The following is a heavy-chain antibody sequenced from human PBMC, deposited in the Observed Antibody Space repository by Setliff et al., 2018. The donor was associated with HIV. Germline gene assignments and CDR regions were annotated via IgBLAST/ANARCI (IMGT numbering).Heavy chain of an antibody. D-gene: IGHD6-13*01. CDR1: GSSISSNYY. CDR3: ARIGSGWSVGWFDP. V-gene: IGHV4-38-2*02. Sequence: PSETLSLTCTVSGSSISSNYYWAWIRQAPGKGLEWIGCIDASANTYYIPSLMSRATISIDTSKNQLSLKLRSVTAADTAVYYCARIGSGWSVGWFDPWGQGTLVTV. CDR2: IDASANT. J-gene: IGHJ5*02.